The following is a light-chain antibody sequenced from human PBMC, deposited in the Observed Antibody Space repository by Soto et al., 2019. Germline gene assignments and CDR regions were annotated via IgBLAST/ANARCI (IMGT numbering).Light chain of an antibody. CDR1: QSISSW. CDR3: QQYNSYS. J-gene: IGKJ1*01. V-gene: IGKV1-5*01. Sequence: DTQITQSPSTLSASVGDRVTITCRASQSISSWLALYQQKPGTAPKVLIYHASNLQSGVPSRFSGSGSGAEFTLTISSLQPDDFATYYCQQYNSYSFGQGTKVDIK. CDR2: HAS.